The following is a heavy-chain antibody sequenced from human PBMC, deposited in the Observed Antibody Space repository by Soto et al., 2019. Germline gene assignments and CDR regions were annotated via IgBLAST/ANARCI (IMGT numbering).Heavy chain of an antibody. J-gene: IGHJ6*02. Sequence: GGSLRLSCAASGFTFDDYAMHWVRQAPGKGLEWVSGISWNSDSIGYADSVKGRITISRDNAKKSLYLQMNSLRDEDTGFYYCAKDIGSRYFGGLYYYYGMDVWGQGTTVTVSS. V-gene: IGHV3-9*01. CDR1: GFTFDDYA. CDR2: ISWNSDSI. CDR3: AKDIGSRYFGGLYYYYGMDV. D-gene: IGHD3-22*01.